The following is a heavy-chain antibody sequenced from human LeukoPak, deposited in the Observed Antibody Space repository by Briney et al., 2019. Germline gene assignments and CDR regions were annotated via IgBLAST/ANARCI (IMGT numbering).Heavy chain of an antibody. CDR2: ISYEGSKQ. CDR3: AKVMGQQQLVTFDY. Sequence: GRSLRLSCAASGFPFRSHGLHWVRQAPGKGLEWLAFISYEGSKQHYADSVKGRFTISRDNSKNTLYLQMNSLRAEDTAVYYCAKVMGQQQLVTFDYWGQGTLVTVSS. V-gene: IGHV3-30*18. CDR1: GFPFRSHG. D-gene: IGHD6-13*01. J-gene: IGHJ4*02.